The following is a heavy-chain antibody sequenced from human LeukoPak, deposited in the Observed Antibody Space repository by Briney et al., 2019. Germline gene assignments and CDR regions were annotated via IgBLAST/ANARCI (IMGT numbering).Heavy chain of an antibody. Sequence: GGSLRLSCAASGFTVSSNYMSWVRQAPGKGLEWVSVIYSGGSTYYADSVKGRFTISRDNSKNTLYLQMNSLRAEDTAVYYCARDCGGYCYYAFDYWGQGTMVTVSS. CDR1: GFTVSSNY. J-gene: IGHJ3*01. CDR2: IYSGGST. CDR3: ARDCGGYCYYAFDY. V-gene: IGHV3-53*01. D-gene: IGHD2-21*01.